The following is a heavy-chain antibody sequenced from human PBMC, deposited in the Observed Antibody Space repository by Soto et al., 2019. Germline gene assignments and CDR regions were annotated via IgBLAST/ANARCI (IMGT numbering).Heavy chain of an antibody. J-gene: IGHJ4*02. D-gene: IGHD2-8*02. CDR3: GREPLVALDY. CDR1: GYTFFSYA. V-gene: IGHV1-3*01. CDR2: INAGNGDT. Sequence: ASVKVSCKASGYTFFSYAIHWVRQAPGHGLEWMGWINAGNGDTKYSPKFQDRVTITRDTSASTAYMELSSLTSEDTDVYYCGREPLVALDYWGQGTLVTVSS.